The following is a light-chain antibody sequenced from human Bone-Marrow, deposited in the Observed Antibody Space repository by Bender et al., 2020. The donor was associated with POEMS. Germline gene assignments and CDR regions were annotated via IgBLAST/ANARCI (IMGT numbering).Light chain of an antibody. Sequence: QSALTQPASVSGSPGQSITISCAGMRDDVGTYNLVSWYQQHPGKAPKLMISDVSYRPSGVSTRFSGSKSGNTASLTISGLQPEDEADYYCNSYTSSSTYVFGTGTKVTVL. CDR3: NSYTSSSTYV. V-gene: IGLV2-14*02. J-gene: IGLJ1*01. CDR1: RDDVGTYNL. CDR2: DVS.